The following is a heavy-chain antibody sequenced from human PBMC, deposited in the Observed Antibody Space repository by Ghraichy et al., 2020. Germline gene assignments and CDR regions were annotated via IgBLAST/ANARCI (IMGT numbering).Heavy chain of an antibody. CDR2: IYYSGST. D-gene: IGHD2-2*01. V-gene: IGHV4-59*01. J-gene: IGHJ5*02. CDR3: ARAVVPAARGLIRDFPIDSSNWFDP. Sequence: SETLSLTCTVSGGSISSYYWSWIRQPPGKGLEWIGYIYYSGSTNYNPSLKSRVTISVDTSKNQFSLKLSSVTAADTAVYYCARAVVPAARGLIRDFPIDSSNWFDPWGQGTLVTVSS. CDR1: GGSISSYY.